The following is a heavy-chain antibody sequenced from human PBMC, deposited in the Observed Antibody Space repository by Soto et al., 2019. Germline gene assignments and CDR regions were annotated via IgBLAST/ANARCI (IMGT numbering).Heavy chain of an antibody. Sequence: QVQLVQSGAEMKKPGASVKVSCQSSGGTFNTYAMNWVRQAPGQGPEWMGDISPMFGAANYAPEFQGRVTVPADESTGTSYMQLRSLTSEDTALYFCTREVQVQPPAFVYWGQGTLVTVSS. CDR1: GGTFNTYA. D-gene: IGHD3-10*01. J-gene: IGHJ4*02. CDR3: TREVQVQPPAFVY. V-gene: IGHV1-69*19. CDR2: ISPMFGAA.